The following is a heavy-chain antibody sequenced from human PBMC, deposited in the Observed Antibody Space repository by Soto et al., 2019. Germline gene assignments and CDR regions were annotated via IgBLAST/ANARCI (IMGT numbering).Heavy chain of an antibody. CDR2: INSDGSST. D-gene: IGHD1-1*01. V-gene: IGHV3-74*01. CDR1: GFTFSSCW. Sequence: PGGSLRLSCAASGFTFSSCWMHWVRQAPGKGLVWVSRINSDGSSTSYADSVKGRFTISRDNAKNTLYLQMNSLRAEDTAVYYCGREMESPYYYGMDVWSQGTTVTVSS. J-gene: IGHJ6*02. CDR3: GREMESPYYYGMDV.